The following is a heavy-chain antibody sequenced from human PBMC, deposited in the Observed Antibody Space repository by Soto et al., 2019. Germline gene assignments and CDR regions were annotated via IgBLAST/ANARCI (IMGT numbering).Heavy chain of an antibody. D-gene: IGHD1-1*01. CDR1: GGSISSSSYY. Sequence: ETLSLTCTVSGGSISSSSYYWGWIRQPPGKGLEWIGSIYYSGSTYYNPSLKSRVTISVDTSKNQFSLKLSSVTAADTAVYYCARLAHNYERYFDYWGQGTLVTVSS. CDR2: IYYSGST. J-gene: IGHJ4*02. CDR3: ARLAHNYERYFDY. V-gene: IGHV4-39*01.